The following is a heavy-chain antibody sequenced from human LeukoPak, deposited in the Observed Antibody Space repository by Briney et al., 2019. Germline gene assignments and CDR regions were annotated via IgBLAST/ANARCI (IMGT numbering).Heavy chain of an antibody. Sequence: PSETLSLTCTVSGGFISSYYWSWIRQPPAKGLEWIGYIYTSGSTNYNPSLKSRVTISVDTSKNQFSLKLSSVTAADTAVYYCARLSELRQTDDAFDIWGQGTMVTVSS. CDR1: GGFISSYY. CDR2: IYTSGST. CDR3: ARLSELRQTDDAFDI. V-gene: IGHV4-4*09. D-gene: IGHD1-26*01. J-gene: IGHJ3*02.